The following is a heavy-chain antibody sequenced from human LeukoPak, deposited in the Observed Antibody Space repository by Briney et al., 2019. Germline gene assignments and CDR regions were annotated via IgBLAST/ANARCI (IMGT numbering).Heavy chain of an antibody. D-gene: IGHD2-15*01. CDR2: ISSTGGTT. Sequence: GGSLRLSCAASGITFSSYGMSWVRQAPGKGLEWVSSISSTGGTTYYADSVKGRFTISRDNSKNTLYLQMNSLRAEDTAIYYCAKNGDRGAYCTGGTCYPYFYYYMDVWGKGTTVTISS. CDR1: GITFSSYG. V-gene: IGHV3-23*01. J-gene: IGHJ6*03. CDR3: AKNGDRGAYCTGGTCYPYFYYYMDV.